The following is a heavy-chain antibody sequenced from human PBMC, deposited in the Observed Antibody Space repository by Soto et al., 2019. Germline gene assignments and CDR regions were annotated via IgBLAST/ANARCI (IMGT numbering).Heavy chain of an antibody. CDR1: GYTFTDYH. V-gene: IGHV1-2*02. J-gene: IGHJ4*02. Sequence: GASVKVSCKASGYTFTDYHIRWVRQAPGQGLECMGWINPNSGDTNYARKFQGRVTMTRDTSMSTAYIEVSRLRSDDTAVFYCARAVSYISPRTDYWGQGTLVTVSS. D-gene: IGHD1-20*01. CDR3: ARAVSYISPRTDY. CDR2: INPNSGDT.